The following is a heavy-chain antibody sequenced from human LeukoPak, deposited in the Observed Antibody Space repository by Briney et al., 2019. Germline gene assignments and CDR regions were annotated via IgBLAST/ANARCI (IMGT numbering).Heavy chain of an antibody. Sequence: PGGSLRLSCKPSGFTFGDYAMSWVRQAPGKGLECVGFIRSKAFGATTDYAASVKGRFTVSRDDSKSIAYLQMNSLKTEDTAVYYCAKHFYDSSGRFDFWGQGTLVTVSS. J-gene: IGHJ4*02. D-gene: IGHD3-22*01. CDR2: IRSKAFGATT. CDR1: GFTFGDYA. CDR3: AKHFYDSSGRFDF. V-gene: IGHV3-49*04.